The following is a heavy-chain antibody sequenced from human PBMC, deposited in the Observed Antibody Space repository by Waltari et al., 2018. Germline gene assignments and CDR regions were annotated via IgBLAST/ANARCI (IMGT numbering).Heavy chain of an antibody. J-gene: IGHJ5*02. CDR2: IIPIFGTA. CDR3: ARDLDSYGPGWFDP. Sequence: QVQLVQSGAEVKKPGSSVKVSSKASGGTFSSYAISWVRQAPGQGLEWMGGIIPIFGTANAAQKFQGRVTITADESTSTAYMELSSLRSEDTAVYYCARDLDSYGPGWFDPWGQGTLVTVSS. CDR1: GGTFSSYA. D-gene: IGHD5-18*01. V-gene: IGHV1-69*12.